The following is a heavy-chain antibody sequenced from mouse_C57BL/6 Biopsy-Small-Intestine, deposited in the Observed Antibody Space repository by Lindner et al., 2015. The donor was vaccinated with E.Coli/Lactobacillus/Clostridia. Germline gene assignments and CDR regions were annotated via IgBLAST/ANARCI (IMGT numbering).Heavy chain of an antibody. CDR1: GYTFTNYW. V-gene: IGHV1-63*01. Sequence: VQLQESGAELVRPGTSVEMSCKASGYTFTNYWIGWAKQRPGHGLEWIGDIYPGGGYTNYNEKFKGKATLTADKSSSTAYMQFSSLTSEDSAIYYCARYYDYVYAMDYWGQGTSVTVSS. J-gene: IGHJ4*01. CDR3: ARYYDYVYAMDY. CDR2: IYPGGGYT. D-gene: IGHD2-4*01.